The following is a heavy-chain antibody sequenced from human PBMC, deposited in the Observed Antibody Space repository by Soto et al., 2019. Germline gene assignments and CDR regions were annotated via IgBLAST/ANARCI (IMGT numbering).Heavy chain of an antibody. CDR1: GFTFSSYE. D-gene: IGHD3-3*01. J-gene: IGHJ6*02. Sequence: EVQLVESGGGLVQPGGSLRLSCAASGFTFSSYEMNWVRQAPGKGLEWVSYISSSGSTIYYADSVKGRFTISRDNAKNSLYLQMNSLRAEDTAVYYCAGRGVYDFCSGLSYGMDVWGQGTTVTVSS. CDR3: AGRGVYDFCSGLSYGMDV. V-gene: IGHV3-48*03. CDR2: ISSSGSTI.